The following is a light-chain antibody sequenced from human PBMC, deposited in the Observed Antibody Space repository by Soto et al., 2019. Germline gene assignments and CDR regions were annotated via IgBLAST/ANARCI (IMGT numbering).Light chain of an antibody. CDR3: SSYTTSSTPL. CDR2: DVI. CDR1: SSDIGSYNF. V-gene: IGLV2-14*03. J-gene: IGLJ2*01. Sequence: QSVLTQPASVSGSPGQSITISCTGTSSDIGSYNFVSWYQQHPGKAPKVIIYDVINRPSGVSNRFSGSKSGNTASLTISGLQAEDEANYYCSSYTTSSTPLFGGGTKVTVL.